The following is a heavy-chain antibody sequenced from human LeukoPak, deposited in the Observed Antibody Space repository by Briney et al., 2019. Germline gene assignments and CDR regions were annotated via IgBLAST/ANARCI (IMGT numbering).Heavy chain of an antibody. Sequence: GGSLRLSCAASGFTFSSYAMSWVRQAPGKGLEWVSAISGSGGSTYYADSVKGRFTTSRDNSKNTLYLQMNSLRAEDTAVYYCAKDRISSSWYSHYFDYWGQGTLVTVSS. CDR3: AKDRISSSWYSHYFDY. CDR2: ISGSGGST. D-gene: IGHD6-13*01. V-gene: IGHV3-23*01. CDR1: GFTFSSYA. J-gene: IGHJ4*02.